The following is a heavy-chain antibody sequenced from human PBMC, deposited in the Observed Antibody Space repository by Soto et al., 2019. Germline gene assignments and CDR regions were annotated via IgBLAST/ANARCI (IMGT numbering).Heavy chain of an antibody. D-gene: IGHD2-2*01. CDR3: AKDHIVVVPAAPTEHYYYYGMDV. CDR2: INPSGGST. CDR1: GYTFTSYY. J-gene: IGHJ6*02. Sequence: ASVKVSCKASGYTFTSYYMHWVRQAPGQGLEWMGIINPSGGSTSYAQKFQGRVTMTRDTSTSTVYMELSSLRSEDTAVYYCAKDHIVVVPAAPTEHYYYYGMDVWGQGTTVNVSS. V-gene: IGHV1-46*01.